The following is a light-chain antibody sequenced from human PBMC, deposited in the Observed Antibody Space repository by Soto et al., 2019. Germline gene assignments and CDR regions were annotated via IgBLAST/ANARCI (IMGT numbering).Light chain of an antibody. J-gene: IGKJ1*01. V-gene: IGKV3-20*01. CDR3: QQYGSWT. CDR2: GAS. CDR1: QSVSSSY. Sequence: EIVLTQSPGTLSLSPGERATLSCRASQSVSSSYLAWYQQKPGQAPRLLIYGASSRATGIPDGFSGSGSGTDFTLTISRLEPEDFAVYYCQQYGSWTFGQGTKVEIK.